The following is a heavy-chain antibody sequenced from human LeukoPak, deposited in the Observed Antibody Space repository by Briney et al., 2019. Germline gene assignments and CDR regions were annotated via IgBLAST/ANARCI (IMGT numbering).Heavy chain of an antibody. CDR2: INHSGST. CDR3: ARGDYDSSGYYYRYFDY. D-gene: IGHD3-22*01. J-gene: IGHJ4*02. Sequence: SETLSLTCAVYGGSFSGYYWSWIGQPPGKGLEWIGEINHSGSTNYNPSLKSRVTISVDTSKNQFSLKLSSVTAADTAVYYCARGDYDSSGYYYRYFDYWGQGTLVTVSS. CDR1: GGSFSGYY. V-gene: IGHV4-34*01.